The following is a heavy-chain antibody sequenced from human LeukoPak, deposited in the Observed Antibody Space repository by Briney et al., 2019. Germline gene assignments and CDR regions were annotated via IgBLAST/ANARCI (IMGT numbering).Heavy chain of an antibody. J-gene: IGHJ4*02. V-gene: IGHV3-33*02. CDR3: AREWGRIAVAGGPGY. CDR2: IWYEGQTK. CDR1: GFIFSNYG. D-gene: IGHD6-19*01. Sequence: GGSLRLSCEASGFIFSNYGMHWVRQAPGKGLEWLALIWYEGQTKFYADSEKGRFTISRDNSGNTLFLHMTNLRVEDTAVYYCAREWGRIAVAGGPGYWGQGALVTVSS.